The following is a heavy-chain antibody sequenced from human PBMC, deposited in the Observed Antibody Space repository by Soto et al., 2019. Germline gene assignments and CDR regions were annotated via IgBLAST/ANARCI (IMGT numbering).Heavy chain of an antibody. CDR2: IYYSGST. J-gene: IGHJ5*02. CDR3: ARDRLGSSWTPGSNWFDP. Sequence: SETLSLTCTVSGGSISSGDYYWSWIRQPPGKGLEWIGYIYYSGSTYYNPSLKSRVTISVDTSKNQFSLKLSSVTAADTAVYYCARDRLGSSWTPGSNWFDPWGQGTLVTVSS. V-gene: IGHV4-30-4*01. D-gene: IGHD6-13*01. CDR1: GGSISSGDYY.